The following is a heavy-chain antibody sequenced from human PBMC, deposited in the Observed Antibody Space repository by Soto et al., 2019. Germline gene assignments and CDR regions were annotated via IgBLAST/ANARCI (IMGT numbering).Heavy chain of an antibody. CDR3: ARGRDCGGDCPNWFEP. CDR2: IYSGGST. D-gene: IGHD2-21*02. J-gene: IGHJ5*02. CDR1: GFTVSSNY. V-gene: IGHV3-53*04. Sequence: EVQLVESGGGLVQPGGSLRLSCAASGFTVSSNYMSWVRQAPGKGLEWVSVIYSGGSTYYADSVKGRFTISRHNSKNALYLQMNSLRAEDTAVYYCARGRDCGGDCPNWFEPWGQGTLVTVSS.